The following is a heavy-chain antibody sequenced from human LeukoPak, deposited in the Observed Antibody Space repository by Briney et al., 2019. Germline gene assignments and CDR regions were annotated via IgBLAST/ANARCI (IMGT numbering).Heavy chain of an antibody. CDR1: GGSISSGGYS. J-gene: IGHJ6*02. D-gene: IGHD6-19*01. V-gene: IGHV4-30-2*01. CDR3: ARVLSSGWSKGMDV. Sequence: SETLSLTRAVSGGSISSGGYSWSWIRQPPGKGLEWIGYIYHSGSTYYNPSLKSRVTISVDRSKNQFSLKLSSVTAADTAVYYCARVLSSGWSKGMDVWGQGTTVTVSS. CDR2: IYHSGST.